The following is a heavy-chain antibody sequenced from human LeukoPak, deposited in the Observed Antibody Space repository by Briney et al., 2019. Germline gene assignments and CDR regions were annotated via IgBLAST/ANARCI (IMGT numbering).Heavy chain of an antibody. CDR1: GHTFTGYY. J-gene: IGHJ4*02. CDR3: ARDSSRGVMKYYFDY. V-gene: IGHV1-46*01. CDR2: INPSGGST. Sequence: ASVKVSCKASGHTFTGYYMHWVRQAPGQGLEWMGIINPSGGSTSYAQKFQGRVAMTRDTSTSTVYMELSSLRSEDTAVYYCARDSSRGVMKYYFDYWGQGTLVTVSS. D-gene: IGHD3-10*01.